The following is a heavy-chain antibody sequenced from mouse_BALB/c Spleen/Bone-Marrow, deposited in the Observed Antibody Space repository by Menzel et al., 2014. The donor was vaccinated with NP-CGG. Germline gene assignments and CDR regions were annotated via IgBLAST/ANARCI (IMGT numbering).Heavy chain of an antibody. Sequence: QVQLKQSGAELVKPGASVKLSCKASGYTFTSYDINWVRQRPEQGLEWIGWIFPGDGSTKYNEKFKGKATLTTDKSPSTAYMQLSRLTSEDSAVYSCARRVYYDYDGGAWFAYWGQGTLVTVSA. J-gene: IGHJ3*01. D-gene: IGHD2-4*01. CDR1: GYTFTSYD. V-gene: IGHV1-85*01. CDR3: ARRVYYDYDGGAWFAY. CDR2: IFPGDGST.